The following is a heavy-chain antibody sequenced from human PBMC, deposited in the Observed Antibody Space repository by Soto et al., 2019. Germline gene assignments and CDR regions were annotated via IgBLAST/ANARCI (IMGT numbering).Heavy chain of an antibody. CDR3: ARLSPGFCTKTTCQHYFGMDV. D-gene: IGHD2-8*01. V-gene: IGHV5-10-1*01. CDR1: GYTFSAFW. J-gene: IGHJ6*02. Sequence: PGVSLKISCQASGYTFSAFWIPWVRQMPGKGLEWMATIDPSDSYSNYSLSFQGHVTISADKSIGSAYLHWSTMEASDTAIYYCARLSPGFCTKTTCQHYFGMDVWDQGTTVTVSS. CDR2: IDPSDSYS.